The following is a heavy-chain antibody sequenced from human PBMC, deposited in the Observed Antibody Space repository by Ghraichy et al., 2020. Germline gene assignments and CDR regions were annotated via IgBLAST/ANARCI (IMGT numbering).Heavy chain of an antibody. V-gene: IGHV1-69*13. J-gene: IGHJ4*02. Sequence: SVKVSCKASGGTFSSYAISWVRQAPGQGLEWMGGIIPIFGTANYAQKFQGRVTITADESTSTAYMELSSLRSEDTAVYYCARGSYLIYYDSSGYDYWGQGTLVTVSS. CDR3: ARGSYLIYYDSSGYDY. D-gene: IGHD3-22*01. CDR1: GGTFSSYA. CDR2: IIPIFGTA.